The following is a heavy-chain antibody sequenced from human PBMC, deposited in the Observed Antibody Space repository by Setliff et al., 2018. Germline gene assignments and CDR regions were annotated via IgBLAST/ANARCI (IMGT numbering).Heavy chain of an antibody. CDR2: MYYSVST. V-gene: IGHV4-39*01. CDR3: MRQGAQMPSLSHLYGVDV. Sequence: PSETLSLTCSVPGGSISSSSYYWGWIRQPPGKGLEWIGSMYYSVSTYYNPSLKSRATISADTSKRQVSLNLNSVTAADTAVYYCMRQGAQMPSLSHLYGVDVWGQGTTVTVSS. D-gene: IGHD2-2*01. CDR1: GGSISSSSYY. J-gene: IGHJ6*02.